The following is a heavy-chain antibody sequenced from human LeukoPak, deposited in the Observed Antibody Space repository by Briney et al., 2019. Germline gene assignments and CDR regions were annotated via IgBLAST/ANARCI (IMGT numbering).Heavy chain of an antibody. CDR1: GDTFTSYY. CDR2: VNPSGGSA. CDR3: ARGRHYYDASDYYYEGDAFDI. V-gene: IGHV1-46*01. Sequence: ASVKVTCKASGDTFTSYYMHWVRQAPGQGLEWMGIVNPSGGSASYAQKFQGRVTMTRDMSTSTVYMELSSLRSEDTAVYFCARGRHYYDASDYYYEGDAFDIWGQGTMVTVSS. D-gene: IGHD3-22*01. J-gene: IGHJ3*02.